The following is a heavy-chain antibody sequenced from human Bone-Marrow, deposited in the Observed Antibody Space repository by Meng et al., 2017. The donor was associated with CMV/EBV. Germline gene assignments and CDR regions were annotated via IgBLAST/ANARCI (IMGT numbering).Heavy chain of an antibody. CDR2: ISGSGGST. CDR3: AKGAGPGVATVH. V-gene: IGHV3-23*01. CDR1: GFTFSSYA. J-gene: IGHJ4*02. Sequence: CAASGFTFSSYAMSWVRQAPGKGLEWVSTISGSGGSTYYADSVEGRFTISRDNSKNTLSLQMNSLRADDTAVYYCAKGAGPGVATVHWGQGTLVTVSS. D-gene: IGHD5-12*01.